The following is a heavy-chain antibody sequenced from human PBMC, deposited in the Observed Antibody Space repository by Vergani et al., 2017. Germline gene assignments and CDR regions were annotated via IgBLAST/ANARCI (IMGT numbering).Heavy chain of an antibody. CDR2: IYYSGST. D-gene: IGHD7-27*01. CDR1: GGSISSGSYY. CDR3: ARGVWAHGPYYYYNYMDV. Sequence: QVQLQESGPGLVKPSQTLSLTCTVSGGSISSGSYYWSWIRQPPGKGLEWIGYIYYSGSTNYNPSLKSRVTISVDTSKNQFYLKLRSVTAADAAVYYCARGVWAHGPYYYYNYMDVWGKGTTVTVSS. J-gene: IGHJ6*03. V-gene: IGHV4-61*01.